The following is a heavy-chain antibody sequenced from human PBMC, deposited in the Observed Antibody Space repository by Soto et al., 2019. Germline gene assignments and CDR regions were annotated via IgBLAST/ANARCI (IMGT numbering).Heavy chain of an antibody. CDR1: GFTFSSYS. CDR2: ISSSSSYI. J-gene: IGHJ4*02. Sequence: EVQLVESGGGLVKPGGSLRLSCAASGFTFSSYSMNWVRQAPGKGLEWVSSISSSSSYIYYADSVKDRFTISRDNAKNSLYLQMNSLRAEDTAVYYCARDKGYCSGGSCYRDYWGQGTLVTVSS. CDR3: ARDKGYCSGGSCYRDY. V-gene: IGHV3-21*01. D-gene: IGHD2-15*01.